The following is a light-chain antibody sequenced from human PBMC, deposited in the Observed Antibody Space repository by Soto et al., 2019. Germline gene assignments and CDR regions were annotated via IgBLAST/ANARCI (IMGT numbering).Light chain of an antibody. V-gene: IGKV3-15*01. CDR2: DAS. Sequence: ETMMTQSPDTLSVSLGERATLSCRANQSLSSSLAWYQQKPGQAPRLLIYDASTRATGIPARFSGSGSGTDFTLTISGLQSEDFAVYYCQQYNNWPQTFGQGTKVEIK. CDR1: QSLSSS. CDR3: QQYNNWPQT. J-gene: IGKJ1*01.